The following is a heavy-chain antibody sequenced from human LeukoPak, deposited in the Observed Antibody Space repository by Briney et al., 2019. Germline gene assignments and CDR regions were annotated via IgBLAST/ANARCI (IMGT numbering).Heavy chain of an antibody. J-gene: IGHJ4*02. CDR2: ISCDGSNK. D-gene: IGHD3-22*01. CDR3: AKSLTYDSRGGNNFDY. CDR1: GFTFSSSA. Sequence: GGSLRLSCAASGFTFSSSAMHWVRQAPGKGLEWVAIISCDGSNKYCADSVKGRFTISRDNSRNTLYLQMNSLRAEDTAVYYCAKSLTYDSRGGNNFDYWGQGTLVTVSS. V-gene: IGHV3-30-3*02.